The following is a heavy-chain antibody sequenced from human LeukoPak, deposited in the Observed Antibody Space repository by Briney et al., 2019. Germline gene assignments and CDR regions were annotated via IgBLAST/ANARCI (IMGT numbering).Heavy chain of an antibody. CDR2: ISHDVNNK. CDR3: AKVPVSFYGGSYYFDY. D-gene: IGHD3-16*01. Sequence: PGRSLRLSCAASGFTFSSYGMPWVRQAPGKGLEWVAFISHDVNNKYYADSVKGRFTISRDNSKSALYLQMDSLRAEDTAVYYCAKVPVSFYGGSYYFDYWGQGTLVTVSS. CDR1: GFTFSSYG. V-gene: IGHV3-30*18. J-gene: IGHJ4*02.